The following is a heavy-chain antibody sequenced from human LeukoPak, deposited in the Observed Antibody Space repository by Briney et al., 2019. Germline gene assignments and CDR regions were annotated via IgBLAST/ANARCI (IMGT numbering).Heavy chain of an antibody. D-gene: IGHD1-20*01. V-gene: IGHV4-31*03. Sequence: SETLSLTCTVSGGSISSGGYYWSWIRQHPGKGLEWIGYIYYSGSTYYNPSLKSRVTISVDTSKNQFSLKLSSVTAADTAVYYCARDNWNAVVAFDIWGQGTMVTVSS. J-gene: IGHJ3*02. CDR2: IYYSGST. CDR1: GGSISSGGYY. CDR3: ARDNWNAVVAFDI.